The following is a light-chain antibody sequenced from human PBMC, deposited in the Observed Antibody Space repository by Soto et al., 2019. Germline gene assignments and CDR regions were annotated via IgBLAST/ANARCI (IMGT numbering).Light chain of an antibody. J-gene: IGKJ5*01. CDR1: QSVGIY. Sequence: EIVLTQSPATLSLSPGERATLSCRASQSVGIYLGWYQQKHGQAPRLLIYDASNRATGIPARFSGSGSGTDFTLTISSLEAEDFAVYYCQQCGNWPPITFGQGTRLEIK. CDR3: QQCGNWPPIT. V-gene: IGKV3-11*01. CDR2: DAS.